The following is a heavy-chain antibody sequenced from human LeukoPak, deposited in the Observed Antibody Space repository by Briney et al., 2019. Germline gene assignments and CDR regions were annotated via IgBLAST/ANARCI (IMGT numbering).Heavy chain of an antibody. J-gene: IGHJ4*02. V-gene: IGHV4-34*01. CDR1: GGSFSGYY. CDR3: ARLHYDFCFDY. CDR2: INHSGST. Sequence: SETLSLTCAVYGGSFSGYYWSWIRQPPGKGLEWIGEINHSGSTNYNPSLKSRVTISVDTSKNQFSLKLSSVTAADTAVYYCARLHYDFCFDYWGQGTLDTVSS. D-gene: IGHD3-3*01.